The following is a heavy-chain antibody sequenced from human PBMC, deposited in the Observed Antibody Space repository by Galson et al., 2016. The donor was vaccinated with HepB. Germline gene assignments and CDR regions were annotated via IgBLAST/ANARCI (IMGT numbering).Heavy chain of an antibody. CDR1: GGSISSSDYY. CDR2: IYYSGST. Sequence: SETLSLTCTVSGGSISSSDYYWGWIRQPPGKGLEWIGSIYYSGSTYYNPSLKSRVAISIDTSKNQFSLEVTSVTAADTAVYFCARRKLPILDLRTDPIEIWGQGTLVSVSS. CDR3: ARRKLPILDLRTDPIEI. V-gene: IGHV4-39*01. D-gene: IGHD1-7*01. J-gene: IGHJ3*02.